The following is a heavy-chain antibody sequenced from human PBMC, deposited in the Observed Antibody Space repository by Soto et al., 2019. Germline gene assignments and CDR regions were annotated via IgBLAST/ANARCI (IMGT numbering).Heavy chain of an antibody. J-gene: IGHJ6*02. CDR3: ARLWLAPDYDFWSGYSPSYYYYGMDV. V-gene: IGHV1-69*13. CDR1: GGTFSSYA. CDR2: IIPIFGTA. Sequence: SVKVSCKASGGTFSSYAISWVRQAPGQGLEWMGGIIPIFGTANYAQKFQGRVTITADESTSTAYMELSSLRSEDTAVYYCARLWLAPDYDFWSGYSPSYYYYGMDVWGQGTTVTVSS. D-gene: IGHD3-3*01.